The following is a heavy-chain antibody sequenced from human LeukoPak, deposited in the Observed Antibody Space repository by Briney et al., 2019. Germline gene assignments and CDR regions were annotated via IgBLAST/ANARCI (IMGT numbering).Heavy chain of an antibody. CDR1: GYTFSSNW. D-gene: IGHD1-26*01. CDR3: AKTVGASLYYPYYMDV. J-gene: IGHJ6*03. CDR2: IYPGDSDT. V-gene: IGHV5-51*01. Sequence: GESLKISCKGSGYTFSSNWIGWVRQMPGKGLEWMGIIYPGDSDTKYSPSFEGQVTISAGKSISTAYLQWSSLKASDTAMYYCAKTVGASLYYPYYMDVWGKGTPVTVPS.